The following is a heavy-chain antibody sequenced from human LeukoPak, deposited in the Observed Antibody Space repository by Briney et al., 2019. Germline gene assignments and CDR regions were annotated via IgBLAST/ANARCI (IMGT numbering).Heavy chain of an antibody. D-gene: IGHD6-13*01. J-gene: IGHJ5*02. CDR3: ARGYSSSWYEDWFDP. CDR2: ISSSSSYI. Sequence: GGSLRLSCAASGFTFSSYSMNWVRQAPGKGLEWVSSISSSSSYIYYADSVKGRFTTSRDNAKNSLYLQMNSLRAEDTAVYYCARGYSSSWYEDWFDPWGQGTLVTVSS. V-gene: IGHV3-21*01. CDR1: GFTFSSYS.